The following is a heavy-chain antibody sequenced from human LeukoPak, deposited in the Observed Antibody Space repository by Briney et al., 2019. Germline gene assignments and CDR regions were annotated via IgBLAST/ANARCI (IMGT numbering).Heavy chain of an antibody. D-gene: IGHD2-2*02. J-gene: IGHJ5*02. CDR3: ARGHSPCSSTSCYTRWFDP. Sequence: SETLSLTCAAYGGSFSGYYWSWIRQPPGKGLEWIGEINHSGSTNYNPSLKSRVTISVDTSKNQFSLKLSSVTAADTAVYYCARGHSPCSSTSCYTRWFDPWGQGTLVTVSS. V-gene: IGHV4-34*01. CDR2: INHSGST. CDR1: GGSFSGYY.